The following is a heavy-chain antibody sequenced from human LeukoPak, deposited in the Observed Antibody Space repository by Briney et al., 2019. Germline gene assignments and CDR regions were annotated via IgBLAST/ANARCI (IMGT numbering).Heavy chain of an antibody. D-gene: IGHD1-26*01. J-gene: IGHJ4*02. CDR1: SGSIGTYY. Sequence: SETLSLTCTVSSGSIGTYYWAWIRQTPGKGLEWIGYISYSGSTKHNPSLTRRITISLDTSKNQFSLELRSMTAADTAMYYCARQAGSFITFDFWGQGTLVTVSS. V-gene: IGHV4-59*08. CDR3: ARQAGSFITFDF. CDR2: ISYSGST.